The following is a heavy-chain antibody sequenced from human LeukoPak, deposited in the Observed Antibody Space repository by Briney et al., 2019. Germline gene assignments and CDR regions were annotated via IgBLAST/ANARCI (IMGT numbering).Heavy chain of an antibody. CDR1: GGSFSNYY. Sequence: NPSETLSLTCTVSGGSFSNYYWSWIRQSPGKGLEWIGYIYYSGTTNSNPSLKSRVTISVDTSKNQFSLQLRSVTAADTAVYYCAREDPQTTVPEGMDVWGQGTTVIVSS. V-gene: IGHV4-59*01. J-gene: IGHJ6*02. CDR3: AREDPQTTVPEGMDV. D-gene: IGHD4-17*01. CDR2: IYYSGTT.